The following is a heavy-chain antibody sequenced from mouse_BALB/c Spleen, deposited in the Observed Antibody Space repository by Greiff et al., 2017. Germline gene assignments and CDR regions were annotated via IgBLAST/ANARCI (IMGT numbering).Heavy chain of an antibody. CDR2: ILPGSGST. Sequence: QVQLQQSGAELMKPGASVKISCKATGYTFSSYWIEWVKQRPGHGLEWIGEILPGSGSTNYNEKFKGKATFTADTSSNTAYMQLSSLTSEDSAVYYCARRGYGNYGVAYWGQGTLVTVSA. D-gene: IGHD2-10*02. V-gene: IGHV1-9*01. J-gene: IGHJ3*01. CDR3: ARRGYGNYGVAY. CDR1: GYTFSSYW.